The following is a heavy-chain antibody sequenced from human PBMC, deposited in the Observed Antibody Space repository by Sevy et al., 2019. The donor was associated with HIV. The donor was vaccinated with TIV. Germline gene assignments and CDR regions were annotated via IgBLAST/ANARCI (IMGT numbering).Heavy chain of an antibody. J-gene: IGHJ6*02. CDR3: ITDPAYRGYDEEVINYYFYGMDV. Sequence: GGSLRLSCTASGFTFSSAWMSWVRQAPGKGLEWVGRIKSEFDGGAIDYAAPVKGRFTISREDSKNTVYLQMNSLKTEDIAVYYCITDPAYRGYDEEVINYYFYGMDVWGQGTTVTVSS. V-gene: IGHV3-15*01. D-gene: IGHD5-12*01. CDR2: IKSEFDGGAI. CDR1: GFTFSSAW.